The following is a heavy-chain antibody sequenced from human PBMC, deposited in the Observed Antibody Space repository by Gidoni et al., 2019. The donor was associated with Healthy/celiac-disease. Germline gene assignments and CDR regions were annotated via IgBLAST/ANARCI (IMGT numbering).Heavy chain of an antibody. CDR2: ISSSSSYI. V-gene: IGHV3-21*01. Sequence: EVQLVESGGGLVKPGGSLRLSCAASGCTFSSYSMNWVSQAPGKGLEWVSSISSSSSYIYYAASVKGRFTISRDNAKNSLYLQMNSLRAEDTAVYYCARVWGTTGKTRGAFDIWGQGTMVTVSS. CDR3: ARVWGTTGKTRGAFDI. CDR1: GCTFSSYS. J-gene: IGHJ3*02. D-gene: IGHD1-1*01.